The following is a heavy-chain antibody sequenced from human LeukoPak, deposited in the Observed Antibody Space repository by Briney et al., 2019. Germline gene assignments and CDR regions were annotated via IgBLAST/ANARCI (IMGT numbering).Heavy chain of an antibody. J-gene: IGHJ5*02. CDR3: ARDRGSYPRGWFDP. CDR2: ISSSGSSI. Sequence: PGGSLRLSCAASGFIFSSYEMNWVRQAPGKGLEWASYISSSGSSIYYADSVKGRFTISRDNAKNSLYLQMNSLRAEDTAVYYCARDRGSYPRGWFDPWGQGTLVTVSS. V-gene: IGHV3-48*03. D-gene: IGHD1-26*01. CDR1: GFIFSSYE.